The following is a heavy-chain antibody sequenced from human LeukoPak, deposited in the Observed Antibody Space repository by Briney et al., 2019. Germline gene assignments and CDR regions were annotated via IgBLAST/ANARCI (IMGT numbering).Heavy chain of an antibody. CDR3: AKDREAAARGYFDY. Sequence: GGSRRPSWAASGFTFSTYAMSWVRQPPGKGLEWASAISGSGGSTYYADSVKGRFTISRDNSKNTLYLQMNSLRAEDTAVYYCAKDREAAARGYFDYWGQGTLVTVSS. V-gene: IGHV3-23*01. D-gene: IGHD6-13*01. J-gene: IGHJ4*02. CDR2: ISGSGGST. CDR1: GFTFSTYA.